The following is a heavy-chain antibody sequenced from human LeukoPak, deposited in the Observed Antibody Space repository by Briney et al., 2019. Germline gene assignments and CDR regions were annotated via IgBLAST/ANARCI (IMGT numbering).Heavy chain of an antibody. CDR2: INPNSGGT. D-gene: IGHD3-9*01. Sequence: GASVKVSCKASGYTFTGYYMHWVRQAPGQGLEWMGWINPNSGGTNYAQKSQGRVTMTRDTSINTAYMELSRLRSDDTAVYYCARILTGYPFDYWGQGTLVTVSS. J-gene: IGHJ4*02. V-gene: IGHV1-2*02. CDR1: GYTFTGYY. CDR3: ARILTGYPFDY.